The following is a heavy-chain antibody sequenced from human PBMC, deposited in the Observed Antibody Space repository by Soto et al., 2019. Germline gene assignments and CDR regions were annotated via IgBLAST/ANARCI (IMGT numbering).Heavy chain of an antibody. J-gene: IGHJ3*02. D-gene: IGHD3-10*01. Sequence: AETLSLTCAVSGGSSSSRNWWRWVGQPAGKGLEGSGEIYHSGSTNYNPSLKSRVTISVDKSKNQFSLKLSSVTAADTAVYYCASKFGELLADAFDIWGQGTTVTVS. V-gene: IGHV4-4*02. CDR3: ASKFGELLADAFDI. CDR2: IYHSGST. CDR1: GGSSSSRNW.